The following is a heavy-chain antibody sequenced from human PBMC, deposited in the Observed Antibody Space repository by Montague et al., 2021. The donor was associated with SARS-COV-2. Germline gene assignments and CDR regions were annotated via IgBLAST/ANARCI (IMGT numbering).Heavy chain of an antibody. V-gene: IGHV4-39*07. CDR1: GDSISSSSYY. Sequence: SETLSLTCTVSGDSISSSSYYWGWLRQPPGKGLEWIGSIYYSGSTYYNPSLKSRVTISVDTSKNQFSLKLSSVTAADTAVYYCARDYGDYGSGYYYGMDVWGQGTTVTVSS. D-gene: IGHD4-17*01. CDR3: ARDYGDYGSGYYYGMDV. CDR2: IYYSGST. J-gene: IGHJ6*02.